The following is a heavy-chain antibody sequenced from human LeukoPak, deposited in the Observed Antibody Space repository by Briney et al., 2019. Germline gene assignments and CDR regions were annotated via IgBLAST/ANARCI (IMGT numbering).Heavy chain of an antibody. D-gene: IGHD2-15*01. V-gene: IGHV5-51*01. Sequence: GESLKISCKGSGYSFTNYWLGWVRQMPGKGLEWMGIIYPGDSDTRYSPSFQGHVTISADRPISSPYLQWSSLNAPDTAMYYCARRRCSGGSCYVEWDAFGIWGQGTMVTVFS. CDR3: ARRRCSGGSCYVEWDAFGI. CDR2: IYPGDSDT. CDR1: GYSFTNYW. J-gene: IGHJ3*02.